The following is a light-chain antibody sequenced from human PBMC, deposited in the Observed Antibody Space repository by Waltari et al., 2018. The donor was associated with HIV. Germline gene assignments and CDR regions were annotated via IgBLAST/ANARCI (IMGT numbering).Light chain of an antibody. Sequence: SRDLTQPPSVSVSPGQPARITCSGAALSKPYSYWYQQKAGQAPVLVIFKDTERPSGIPERFSASSSGTTVTLTITSVEAEDEAEYFCQSSDTTASHELFGGGTKLTVL. CDR2: KDT. V-gene: IGLV3-25*03. CDR3: QSSDTTASHEL. J-gene: IGLJ2*01. CDR1: ALSKPY.